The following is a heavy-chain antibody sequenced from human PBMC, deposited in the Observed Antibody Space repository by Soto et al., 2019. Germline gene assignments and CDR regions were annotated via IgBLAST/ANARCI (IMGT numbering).Heavy chain of an antibody. J-gene: IGHJ4*02. V-gene: IGHV1-69-2*01. CDR1: GYTFTDHY. D-gene: IGHD3-10*01. CDR2: VDPEESET. Sequence: EVQLVQSGAEVKKPGATVKISCKVSGYTFTDHYVHWVQQAPGKGLEWLGLVDPEESETIYAEKFQGRVTITADTFTDTAYMELRSLRSEDTGVDYCAYGSGSYLHYFEYWGQGTLVTFSS. CDR3: AYGSGSYLHYFEY.